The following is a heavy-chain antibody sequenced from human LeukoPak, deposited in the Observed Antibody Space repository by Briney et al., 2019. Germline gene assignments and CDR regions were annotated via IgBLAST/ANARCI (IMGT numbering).Heavy chain of an antibody. Sequence: AGGSLRLFCAASGFTFSTYSMNWLRQAPGKGLEWVSSISSSSSHIYYADSVKGRFTISRDNAKNSLFLQMNSLRAEDTAVYYCARMDDDYYYYMDVWGKGTTVTVSS. CDR3: ARMDDDYYYYMDV. J-gene: IGHJ6*03. D-gene: IGHD2-2*03. CDR2: ISSSSSHI. CDR1: GFTFSTYS. V-gene: IGHV3-21*01.